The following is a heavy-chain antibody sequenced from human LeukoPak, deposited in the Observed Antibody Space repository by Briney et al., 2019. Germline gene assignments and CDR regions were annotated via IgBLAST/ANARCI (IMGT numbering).Heavy chain of an antibody. D-gene: IGHD4-17*01. V-gene: IGHV3-23*01. CDR3: AGDYGDYLNWFDP. J-gene: IGHJ5*02. CDR1: GFTFSSYA. CDR2: ISGSGGST. Sequence: GGSLRLSCAASGFTFSSYAMSWVRQAPGKGLEWVSAISGSGGSTYYADSVKGRFTISRDNAKNSLYLQMNSLRAEDTAVYYCAGDYGDYLNWFDPWGQGTPVTVSS.